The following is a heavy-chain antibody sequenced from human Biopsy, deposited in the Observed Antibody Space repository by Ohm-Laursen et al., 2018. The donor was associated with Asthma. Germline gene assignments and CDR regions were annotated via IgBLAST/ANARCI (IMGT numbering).Heavy chain of an antibody. Sequence: SLRLSCAAPGFVFRSHAMHWVRQAPGKGLEWVAVVSYDGGVAHYADSMKGRFTISRDNAKSTLYLQMNSLRAEDTAVYYCAKARIHHFYDSSGYYQHDWGQGTLVTVSS. CDR2: VSYDGGVA. J-gene: IGHJ4*02. CDR3: AKARIHHFYDSSGYYQHD. CDR1: GFVFRSHA. V-gene: IGHV3-30*18. D-gene: IGHD3-22*01.